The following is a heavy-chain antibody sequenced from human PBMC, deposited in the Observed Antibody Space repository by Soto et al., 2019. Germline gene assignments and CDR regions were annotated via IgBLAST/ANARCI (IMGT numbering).Heavy chain of an antibody. Sequence: LRLSCAASGFTFSSYAMSWVRQAPGKGLEWVSAISGSGGSTYYADSVKGRFTISRDNAKNSLYLQMNSLRAEDTAVYYCARDAAGYYDSSGYYYRDAFDIWGQGTMVTVSS. J-gene: IGHJ3*02. CDR3: ARDAAGYYDSSGYYYRDAFDI. CDR2: ISGSGGST. V-gene: IGHV3-23*01. CDR1: GFTFSSYA. D-gene: IGHD3-22*01.